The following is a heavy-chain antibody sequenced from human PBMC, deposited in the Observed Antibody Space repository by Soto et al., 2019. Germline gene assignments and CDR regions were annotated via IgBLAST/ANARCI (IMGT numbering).Heavy chain of an antibody. Sequence: GGSLRLSCAASGFTFSSYAMSWVRQAPGKGLEWVSGLSGSAGTTYYADSVKGRFTISRGNSKNTLYLQMNSLRAEDTAVYYCAKDLTEEMARIFGYWGQGTLVTVSS. CDR3: AKDLTEEMARIFGY. V-gene: IGHV3-23*01. CDR1: GFTFSSYA. J-gene: IGHJ4*02. D-gene: IGHD5-12*01. CDR2: LSGSAGTT.